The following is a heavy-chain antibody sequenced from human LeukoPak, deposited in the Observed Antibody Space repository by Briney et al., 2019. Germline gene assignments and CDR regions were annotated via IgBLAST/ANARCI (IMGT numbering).Heavy chain of an antibody. D-gene: IGHD6-19*01. J-gene: IGHJ4*02. CDR3: VKYSSGWN. CDR2: INNDGSST. V-gene: IGHV3-74*01. CDR1: GFTLSSNW. Sequence: GGSLRLSCAASGFTLSSNWMHWARQAPGKGLVWVSRINNDGSSTSYADSVKGRFTISRDNAKDTLFMQMNSLRAEDTAVYYCVKYSSGWNWGQGTLVTVSS.